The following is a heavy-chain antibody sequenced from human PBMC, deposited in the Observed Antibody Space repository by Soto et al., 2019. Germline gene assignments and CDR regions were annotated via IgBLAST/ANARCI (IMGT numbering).Heavy chain of an antibody. J-gene: IGHJ4*02. D-gene: IGHD5-18*01. V-gene: IGHV4-31*03. CDR1: GASVNSGSYF. CDR2: SHYSGSA. Sequence: QVQLQESGPGLVKPSQTLSLTCTVSGASVNSGSYFWTWIRQDPRKGLEWIGYSHYSGSAFYNPSLKSRVSISVDTSKNQFSLKLSSVTAAGAAVYYCARVDTAMVNYFDYWGQGALVIVSS. CDR3: ARVDTAMVNYFDY.